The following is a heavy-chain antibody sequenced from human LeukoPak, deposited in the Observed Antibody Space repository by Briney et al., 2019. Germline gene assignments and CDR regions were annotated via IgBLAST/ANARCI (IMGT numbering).Heavy chain of an antibody. CDR2: IIPIFGTA. D-gene: IGHD2-2*01. V-gene: IGHV1-69*13. Sequence: SVKVSYKASGGTFSSYAISWVRQAPGQGLEWMGGIIPIFGTANYAQKFQGRVTITADESTSTAYMELSSLRSEDTAVYYCARSAGIVVVPAAMRMNYYYYYGMDVWGQGTTVTVSS. CDR3: ARSAGIVVVPAAMRMNYYYYYGMDV. J-gene: IGHJ6*02. CDR1: GGTFSSYA.